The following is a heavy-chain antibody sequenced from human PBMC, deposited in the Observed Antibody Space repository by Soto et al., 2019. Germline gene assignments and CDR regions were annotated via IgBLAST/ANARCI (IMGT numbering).Heavy chain of an antibody. CDR1: GYAFTGYY. V-gene: IGHV1-2*02. D-gene: IGHD5-18*01. CDR2: INPNSGDT. Sequence: ASVKVSCKPSGYAFTGYYIHWVRQAPGQGLEWMGWINPNSGDTNYAQKFQGRVTMTRDTSFSTAYMELSSLRSDDTAVYYCATRYSYVHFWGQGTLVTVSS. CDR3: ATRYSYVHF. J-gene: IGHJ4*02.